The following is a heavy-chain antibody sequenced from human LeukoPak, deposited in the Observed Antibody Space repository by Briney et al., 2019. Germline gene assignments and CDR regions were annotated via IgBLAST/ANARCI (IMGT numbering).Heavy chain of an antibody. D-gene: IGHD1-14*01. CDR3: ARDPRRHRGAFDI. V-gene: IGHV3-48*01. CDR2: ISSDSSNI. CDR1: GFTFISYS. J-gene: IGHJ3*02. Sequence: GGSLRLSCAVSGFTFISYSMNWVRQAPGKGLEWVSYISSDSSNIYYADSVNGRFTISRDNAKNSLYLQMNSLRAEDTAVYYCARDPRRHRGAFDIWGQGTMVTVSS.